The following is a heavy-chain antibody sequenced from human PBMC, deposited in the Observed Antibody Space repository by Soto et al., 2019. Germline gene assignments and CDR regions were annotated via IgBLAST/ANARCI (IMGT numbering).Heavy chain of an antibody. CDR2: ISGRGGST. J-gene: IGHJ4*02. D-gene: IGHD3-22*01. Sequence: PGGSLRLSCAASGFTFRSYAMSWVRQAPGKGLEWVATISGRGGSTYYADSVKGRFTISRDTSKNTLYLQLNSLRAADTAVYYCTNIGVIAGYYDSRGYSFDYWGQGTLATVSS. CDR1: GFTFRSYA. CDR3: TNIGVIAGYYDSRGYSFDY. V-gene: IGHV3-23*01.